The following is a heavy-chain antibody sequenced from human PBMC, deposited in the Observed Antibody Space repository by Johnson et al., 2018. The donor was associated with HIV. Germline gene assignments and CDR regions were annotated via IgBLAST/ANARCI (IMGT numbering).Heavy chain of an antibody. CDR3: ARERLTTHAFDI. V-gene: IGHV3-20*04. J-gene: IGHJ3*02. CDR2: INWSGGTT. D-gene: IGHD4-17*01. Sequence: VQLVESGGGVVKPGTSLRLSCVASGFKLYEYDVSWVRQVPGKGLEWVSVINWSGGTTAYADSVKGRFTISRDKAKNSLYLQMNSLRAEATAFYYCARERLTTHAFDIWGQGTMVTVSS. CDR1: GFKLYEYD.